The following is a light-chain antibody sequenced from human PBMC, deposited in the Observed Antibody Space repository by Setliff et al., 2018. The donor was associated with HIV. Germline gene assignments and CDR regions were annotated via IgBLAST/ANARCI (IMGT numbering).Light chain of an antibody. Sequence: QSVLAQPRSVSGSRGQSVTFSCTGASSDVGGYDYVSWYQQHPGKAPKLIIYDVSKRPSGVPARFSGFKSGNTASLTISGLQPEDEADYYCCSYETTHRFVFGTGTKVTVL. CDR1: SSDVGGYDY. V-gene: IGLV2-11*01. CDR2: DVS. J-gene: IGLJ1*01. CDR3: CSYETTHRFV.